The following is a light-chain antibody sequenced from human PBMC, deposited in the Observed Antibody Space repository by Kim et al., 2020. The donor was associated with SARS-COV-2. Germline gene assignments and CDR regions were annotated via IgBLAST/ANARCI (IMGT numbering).Light chain of an antibody. CDR2: RNN. Sequence: QTATPTCTGNSNDVGNQGAAWLQQHQGHPPKLLSYRNNNRPSGISERFSASRSGNTASLTITGLQPEDEADYYCTAWDSSLSAYVFGTGTKVTVL. CDR3: TAWDSSLSAYV. V-gene: IGLV10-54*04. J-gene: IGLJ1*01. CDR1: SNDVGNQG.